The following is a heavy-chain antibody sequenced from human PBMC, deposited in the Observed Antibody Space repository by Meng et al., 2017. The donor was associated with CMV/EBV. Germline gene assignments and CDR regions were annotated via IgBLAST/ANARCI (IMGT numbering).Heavy chain of an antibody. Sequence: GGSLRLSCAAPGFTFSSYAMHWVRQAPGKGLEWVAVISYDGSNKYYADSVKGRFTISRDNSKNTLYLQMNSLRAEDTAVYYCAREYCSGGSCYSAYYYGMDVWGQGTTVTVSS. J-gene: IGHJ6*02. CDR3: AREYCSGGSCYSAYYYGMDV. D-gene: IGHD2-15*01. CDR1: GFTFSSYA. CDR2: ISYDGSNK. V-gene: IGHV3-30-3*01.